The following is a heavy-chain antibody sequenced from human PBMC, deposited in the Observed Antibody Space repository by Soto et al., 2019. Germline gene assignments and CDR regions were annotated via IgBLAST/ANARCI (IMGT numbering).Heavy chain of an antibody. J-gene: IGHJ3*02. CDR3: ARVGGGSSGYYSGYDAFDI. D-gene: IGHD3-22*01. CDR2: IIPIFGTA. Sequence: QVQLVQSGAEVKKPGSSVKVSCKASGGTFSSYAISWVRQAPGQGLEWMGGIIPIFGTANYAQKFQGRVTXXXXXXXXXXXXXXXXXXXXXXXXXXXARVGGGSSGYYSGYDAFDIWGQGTMVTVSS. V-gene: IGHV1-69*01. CDR1: GGTFSSYA.